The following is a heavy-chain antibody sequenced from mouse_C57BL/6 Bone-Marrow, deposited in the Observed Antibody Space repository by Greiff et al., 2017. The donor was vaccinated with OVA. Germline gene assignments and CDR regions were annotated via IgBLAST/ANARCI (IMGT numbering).Heavy chain of an antibody. CDR1: GFSFNTYA. D-gene: IGHD2-2*01. CDR2: IRSKSNNYAT. J-gene: IGHJ4*01. CDR3: VRQVYYGYGNAMDY. V-gene: IGHV10-1*01. Sequence: EVKLVESGGGLVQPKGSLKLSCAASGFSFNTYAMNWVRQAPGKGLEWVARIRSKSNNYATYYADSVKDRFTISRDDSESMLYLQMNNLKTEDTAMYYCVRQVYYGYGNAMDYWGQGTSVTVSS.